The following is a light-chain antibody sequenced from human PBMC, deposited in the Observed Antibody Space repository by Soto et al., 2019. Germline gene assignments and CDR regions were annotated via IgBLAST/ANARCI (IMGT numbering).Light chain of an antibody. Sequence: QSVLTQPASVSGSPGQSITISCTGTSSDVGNYNLVSWYQQHPGKAPKLMIYEGSKRPSGVSNRFSGSKSGNTASLTISILQAEDEADYYCLSKTSSISYVFGTGTKVTVL. J-gene: IGLJ1*01. CDR3: LSKTSSISYV. CDR2: EGS. V-gene: IGLV2-14*02. CDR1: SSDVGNYNL.